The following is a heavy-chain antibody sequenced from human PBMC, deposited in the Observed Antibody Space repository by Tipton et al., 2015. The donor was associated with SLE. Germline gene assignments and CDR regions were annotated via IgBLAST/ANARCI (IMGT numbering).Heavy chain of an antibody. CDR3: ARGPFLSDRGRSLDY. J-gene: IGHJ4*03. D-gene: IGHD2/OR15-2a*01. CDR1: GGSFSGYY. CDR2: INHSGST. Sequence: TLSLTCAVYGGSFSGYYWSWIRQPPGKGLEWIGEINHSGSTNYNPSLKSRVTISVDTSKNQFSLKLSSVTATDTAVYYCARGPFLSDRGRSLDYWGQGTTVTVSS. V-gene: IGHV4-34*01.